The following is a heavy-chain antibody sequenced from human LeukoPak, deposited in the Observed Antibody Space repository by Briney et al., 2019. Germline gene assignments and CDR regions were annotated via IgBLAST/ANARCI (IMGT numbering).Heavy chain of an antibody. CDR2: IYYSGST. CDR1: GGSISSSSSY. Sequence: SETLSLTCTVSGGSISSSSSYWGWIRQPPGKGLEWIGSIYYSGSTYYNPSFKSRVTISVDTSKNQFSLKLSSVTAADTAVYYCARGGGGGDQTNNWFDPWGQGTLVTVSS. J-gene: IGHJ5*02. V-gene: IGHV4-39*07. CDR3: ARGGGGGDQTNNWFDP. D-gene: IGHD2-21*02.